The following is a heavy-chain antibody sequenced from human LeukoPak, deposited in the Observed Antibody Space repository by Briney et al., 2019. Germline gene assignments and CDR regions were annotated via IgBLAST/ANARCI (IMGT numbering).Heavy chain of an antibody. Sequence: SETLSLTCTVSGGSISSGSYYWSWIRQPAGKGLEWIGRIYTSGSTNYNPSLKSRVTISVDTSKNQFSLKLSSVTAADTAVYYCARGQWLGYYFDYWGQGTLVTVSS. J-gene: IGHJ4*02. CDR2: IYTSGST. CDR3: ARGQWLGYYFDY. D-gene: IGHD6-19*01. V-gene: IGHV4-61*02. CDR1: GGSISSGSYY.